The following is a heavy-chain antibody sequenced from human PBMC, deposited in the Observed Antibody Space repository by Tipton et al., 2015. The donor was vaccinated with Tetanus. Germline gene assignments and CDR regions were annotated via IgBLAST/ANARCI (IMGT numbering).Heavy chain of an antibody. J-gene: IGHJ5*01. Sequence: SLRLSCAASGFSIRDFGMNWVRQAPGQGLEWVSYISYSSTSIYYADSVKGRFAVSRDNAKNTLHLQMNTLRDDDTAVYYCARRGEARANWFDSWGQGTLATVSS. CDR3: ARRGEARANWFDS. V-gene: IGHV3-48*02. CDR1: GFSIRDFG. CDR2: ISYSSTSI.